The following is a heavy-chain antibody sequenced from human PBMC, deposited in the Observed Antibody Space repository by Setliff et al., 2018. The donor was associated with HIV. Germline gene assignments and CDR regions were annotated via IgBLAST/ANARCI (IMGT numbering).Heavy chain of an antibody. CDR1: GDSISTDY. CDR2: IYTTGST. V-gene: IGHV4-4*09. D-gene: IGHD3-10*01. CDR3: ARAYFGSGIYY. J-gene: IGHJ4*02. Sequence: SETLSLTCTVSGDSISTDYWTWIRQPPGKGLEWIGYIYTTGSTNYNPSLKSRVTMSVDTSKNQFPLRLTSVTAADTAVYYCARAYFGSGIYYWGQGTLV.